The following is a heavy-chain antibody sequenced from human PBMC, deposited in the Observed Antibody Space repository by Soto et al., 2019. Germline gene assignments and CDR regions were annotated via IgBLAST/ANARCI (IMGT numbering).Heavy chain of an antibody. CDR2: IYYSGST. V-gene: IGHV4-39*01. CDR3: ARLKGSYYFQH. CDR1: GGSISSSSYY. D-gene: IGHD1-26*01. J-gene: IGHJ1*01. Sequence: QSQTLSLTCTVSGGSISSSSYYWGWIRQPPGKGLEWIGSIYYSGSTYYNPSLKSRVTISVDTSKNQFSLKLSSVTAADTAVYYCARLKGSYYFQHWGQGTLVTVSS.